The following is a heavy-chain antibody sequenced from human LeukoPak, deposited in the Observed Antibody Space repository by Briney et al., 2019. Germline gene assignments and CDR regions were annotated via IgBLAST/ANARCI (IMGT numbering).Heavy chain of an antibody. CDR3: AELGITMIGGV. Sequence: SGGSLRLSCAASGFTFSNAWMSWVRQAPGKGLEWVSYISSSGSTIYYADSVKGRFTISRDNAKNSLYLQMNSLRAEDTAVYYCAELGITMIGGVWGKGTTVTISS. V-gene: IGHV3-11*04. J-gene: IGHJ6*04. CDR2: ISSSGSTI. D-gene: IGHD3-10*02. CDR1: GFTFSNAW.